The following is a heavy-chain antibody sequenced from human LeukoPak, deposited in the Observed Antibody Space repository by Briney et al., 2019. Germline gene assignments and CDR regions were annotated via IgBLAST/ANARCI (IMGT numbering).Heavy chain of an antibody. Sequence: TSETLSLTCAVYGESFSGHYWNWIRQVPGKGLEWIGEVNRSGRANYNPYLKSRVTISTDTSKNQFSLKVNSMNAADTAIYYCARGSQSSTWRYYFDYWGQGSLVTVSS. J-gene: IGHJ4*02. V-gene: IGHV4-34*01. CDR3: ARGSQSSTWRYYFDY. D-gene: IGHD6-13*01. CDR1: GESFSGHY. CDR2: VNRSGRA.